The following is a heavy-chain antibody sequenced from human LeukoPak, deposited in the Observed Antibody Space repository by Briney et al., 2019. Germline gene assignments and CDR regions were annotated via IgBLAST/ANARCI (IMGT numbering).Heavy chain of an antibody. V-gene: IGHV4-39*07. CDR3: ARGGRKGRGYSYGRGGDAFDI. D-gene: IGHD5-18*01. CDR1: SGSISTSNYY. CDR2: IFYSGST. J-gene: IGHJ3*02. Sequence: SETLSLTCTVSSGSISTSNYYWGWVRQPPGKALEWIGNIFYSGSTYYSPSLKSRVTISLDTSRNQFSLKLSSVTAADTAVYYCARGGRKGRGYSYGRGGDAFDIWGQGTMVTVSS.